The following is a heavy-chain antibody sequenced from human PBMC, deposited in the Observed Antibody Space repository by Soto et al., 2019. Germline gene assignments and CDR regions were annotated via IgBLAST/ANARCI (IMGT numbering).Heavy chain of an antibody. V-gene: IGHV3-23*01. CDR3: AKESARFFLCVTTTYGMYV. D-gene: IGHD3-3*01. J-gene: IGHJ6*02. CDR1: GSTFSSYA. CDR2: ISGSGGST. Sequence: GGSLRLSCAASGSTFSSYAMSWVRQAPGKGLEWVSAISGSGGSTYYADSVKGRFTISRDNSKNTLYLQMNSLRAEDTAVYYCAKESARFFLCVTTTYGMYVFCQGTTLTVSS.